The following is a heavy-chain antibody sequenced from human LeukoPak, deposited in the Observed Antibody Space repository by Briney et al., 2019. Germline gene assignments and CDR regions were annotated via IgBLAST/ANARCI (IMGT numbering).Heavy chain of an antibody. Sequence: PSETLSLTCTVSGGSISSYYWSWIRQPPGKGLEWIGYIYYSGSTNYNPSLKSRVTISVDTSKNQFSLKLSSVTAADTAVYYCARAHITEGVVDGFDIWGQGTMVTVSS. CDR2: IYYSGST. J-gene: IGHJ3*02. CDR1: GGSISSYY. CDR3: ARAHITEGVVDGFDI. V-gene: IGHV4-59*12. D-gene: IGHD3-10*01.